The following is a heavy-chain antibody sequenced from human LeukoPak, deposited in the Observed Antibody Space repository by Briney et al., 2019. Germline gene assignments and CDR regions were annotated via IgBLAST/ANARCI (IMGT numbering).Heavy chain of an antibody. D-gene: IGHD4-23*01. CDR2: INHSGST. CDR3: ARGFRGYSSVRHFDP. J-gene: IGHJ5*02. CDR1: GFTVSSNY. Sequence: GSLRLSCAASGFTVSSNYMSWVRQPPGKGLEWIGEINHSGSTNYNPSLKSRVTISVDTSKNQFSLKLSSVTAADTAVYYCARGFRGYSSVRHFDPWGQGTLVTVSS. V-gene: IGHV4-34*01.